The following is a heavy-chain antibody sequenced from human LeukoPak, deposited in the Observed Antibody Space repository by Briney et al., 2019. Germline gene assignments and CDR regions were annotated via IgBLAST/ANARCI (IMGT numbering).Heavy chain of an antibody. CDR2: ISYDGSNK. D-gene: IGHD1-14*01. CDR1: GFTFSSYA. CDR3: AREVPEDAFDI. V-gene: IGHV3-30*04. Sequence: GGSLRLSCAASGFTFSSYAMHWVRQAPGKGLEWVAVISYDGSNKYYADSVKGRFTISRDNSKNTLYLQMNSLRAEDTAVYYCAREVPEDAFDIWGQGTMVTVSS. J-gene: IGHJ3*02.